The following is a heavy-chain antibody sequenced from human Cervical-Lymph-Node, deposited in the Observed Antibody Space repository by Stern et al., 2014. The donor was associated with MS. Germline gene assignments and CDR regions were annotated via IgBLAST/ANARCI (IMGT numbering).Heavy chain of an antibody. J-gene: IGHJ6*02. CDR1: GFTFSSYG. D-gene: IGHD6-13*01. CDR2: IWYDGSNK. CDR3: ARSSSPSPYYYYGMDV. V-gene: IGHV3-33*01. Sequence: VQLVESGGGVDKPGRSLRLSCAASGFTFSSYGMNWVRQAPGKGLAWVAGIWYDGSNKYYADYVKGRFTISRDNSKNTLYLQMNSLRAEDTAVYYCARSSSPSPYYYYGMDVWGQGTTVTVSS.